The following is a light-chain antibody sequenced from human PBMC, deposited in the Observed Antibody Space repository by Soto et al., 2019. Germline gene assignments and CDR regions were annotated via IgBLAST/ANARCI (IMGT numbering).Light chain of an antibody. CDR2: EVS. CDR1: SSDVGNYKY. CDR3: FSYTSSGTYV. Sequence: QSVLSQPASVSGSPGQSITISCTGTSSDVGNYKYVSWYQQHPGKAPKLMIYEVSNRHSGVSNRFSGSKSGNTASLTIYGLQDEDDTDYYCFSYTSSGTYVFGTGTKVTVL. V-gene: IGLV2-14*01. J-gene: IGLJ1*01.